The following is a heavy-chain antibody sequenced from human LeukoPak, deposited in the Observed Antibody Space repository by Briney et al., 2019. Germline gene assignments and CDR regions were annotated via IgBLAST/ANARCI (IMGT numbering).Heavy chain of an antibody. CDR1: GFTFSSYE. CDR2: ISSSGSTI. D-gene: IGHD3-10*02. Sequence: GGSLRPSCAASGFTFSSYEMNWVRQAPGKGLEWVSYISSSGSTIYYADSVKGRFTISRDNAKNSLYLQMDSLRAEDTAVYYCAELGITMIGGVWGKGTTVTISS. J-gene: IGHJ6*04. V-gene: IGHV3-48*03. CDR3: AELGITMIGGV.